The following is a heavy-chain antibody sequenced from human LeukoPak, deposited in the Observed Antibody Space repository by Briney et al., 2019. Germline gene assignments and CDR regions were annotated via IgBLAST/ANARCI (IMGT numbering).Heavy chain of an antibody. J-gene: IGHJ4*02. CDR2: ISHDATNE. D-gene: IGHD4-23*01. CDR1: GFSFSSFW. CDR3: ARDFGGLRWDYYFDY. V-gene: IGHV3-30*03. Sequence: PGGSLRLSCTASGFSFSSFWMSWVRQAPGKGLEWMAIISHDATNEYHADSVKGRFTISRDNSKNTLYLQMNSLIPEDTAVYLCARDFGGLRWDYYFDYWGQGTLVTVSS.